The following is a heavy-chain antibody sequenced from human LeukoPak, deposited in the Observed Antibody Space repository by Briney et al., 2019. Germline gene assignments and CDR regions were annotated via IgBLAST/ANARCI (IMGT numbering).Heavy chain of an antibody. V-gene: IGHV3-48*02. CDR1: GFTFSSYS. CDR3: ARTSMRASDT. CDR2: ISSSSSTM. Sequence: PGGSLRLSCAASGFTFSSYSMNWVRQAPGKGLEWVSYISSSSSTMYYADSVRGRFTISRDNGKNSLYLQMNSLRDEDTAVYYCARTSMRASDTWGQGTMVTVSS. J-gene: IGHJ3*02. D-gene: IGHD2/OR15-2a*01.